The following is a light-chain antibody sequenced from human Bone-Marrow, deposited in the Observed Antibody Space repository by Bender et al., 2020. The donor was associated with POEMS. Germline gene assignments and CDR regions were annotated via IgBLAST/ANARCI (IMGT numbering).Light chain of an antibody. J-gene: IGLJ1*01. CDR2: GVT. CDR3: CSYAGAYIHYV. V-gene: IGLV2-14*01. CDR1: SSDVGAYNF. Sequence: QSALTQPASVSGSPGQSITISCTGTSSDVGAYNFVSWYQHHPGKAPKLMIYGVTDRPSGVSNRFSGSKSVNTASLTISGLQAEDEADYYCCSYAGAYIHYVFGSGTTVTVL.